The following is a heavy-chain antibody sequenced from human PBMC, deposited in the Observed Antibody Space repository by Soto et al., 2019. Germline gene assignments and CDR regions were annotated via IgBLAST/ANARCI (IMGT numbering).Heavy chain of an antibody. CDR2: FDPEDGET. Sequence: ASVKVSCKVSGYTLTELSMHWVRQAPGKGLEWMGGFDPEDGETIYAQKFQGRVTMTEDTSTDTAYMELSSLRSEDTAVYYCATDQAARLYSGSYYFDYWGQGTLVTVSS. V-gene: IGHV1-24*01. D-gene: IGHD1-26*01. J-gene: IGHJ4*02. CDR3: ATDQAARLYSGSYYFDY. CDR1: GYTLTELS.